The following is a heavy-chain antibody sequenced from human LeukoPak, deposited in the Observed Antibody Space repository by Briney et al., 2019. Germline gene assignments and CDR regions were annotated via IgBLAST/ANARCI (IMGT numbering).Heavy chain of an antibody. CDR3: AKVSTPGYCSGGSCYSNAFDI. D-gene: IGHD2-15*01. V-gene: IGHV3-23*01. CDR2: ISGSGGST. CDR1: GSTFSNAW. J-gene: IGHJ3*02. Sequence: GGSLRLSCAASGSTFSNAWMSWVRQAPGKGLEWVSAISGSGGSTYYADSVKGRFTISRDNSKNTLYLQMNSLRAEDTAVYYCAKVSTPGYCSGGSCYSNAFDIWGQGTMVTVSS.